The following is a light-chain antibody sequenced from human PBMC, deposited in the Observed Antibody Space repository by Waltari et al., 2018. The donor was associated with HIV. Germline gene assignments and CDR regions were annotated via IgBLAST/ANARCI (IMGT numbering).Light chain of an antibody. V-gene: IGKV3-15*01. J-gene: IGKJ1*01. CDR3: QQYNSWPGT. Sequence: EIVMTQSPATLSVSPGERATLSCRASQSVSSNLAWYQHKPGQAPRLLIYDASIRATGIPARFSGSGSGTEFTLTISSLQSEDFAVYYCQQYNSWPGTFGQGTKVEIK. CDR2: DAS. CDR1: QSVSSN.